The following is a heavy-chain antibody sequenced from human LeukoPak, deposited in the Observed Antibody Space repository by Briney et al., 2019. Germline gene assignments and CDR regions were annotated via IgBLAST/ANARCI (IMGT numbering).Heavy chain of an antibody. V-gene: IGHV3-23*01. CDR1: ELTFIRNA. Sequence: GGPLSFPCAAPELTFIRNAFSWFGQLQGKGLNWSSRIGGSGDKTFYADSVKGRFTISRDNSKNMVHLQMNSLTGEDTALYYCVRRGDASSGWGDHDFWGQGALVTVSS. D-gene: IGHD6-19*01. CDR2: IGGSGDKT. J-gene: IGHJ4*02. CDR3: VRRGDASSGWGDHDF.